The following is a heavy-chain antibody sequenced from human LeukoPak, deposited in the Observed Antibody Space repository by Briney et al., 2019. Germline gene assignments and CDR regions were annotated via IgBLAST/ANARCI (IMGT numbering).Heavy chain of an antibody. D-gene: IGHD5-18*01. Sequence: GGSLRLSCAASGFTFSSYDMHWVRQATGKGLEWVSANGTAGDTYYPGSVKGRFTISRENAKNSLYLQMNSLRAGDTAVYYCARGVMDTAMVGAFDIWGQGTMVTVSS. J-gene: IGHJ3*02. CDR3: ARGVMDTAMVGAFDI. CDR2: NGTAGDT. CDR1: GFTFSSYD. V-gene: IGHV3-13*01.